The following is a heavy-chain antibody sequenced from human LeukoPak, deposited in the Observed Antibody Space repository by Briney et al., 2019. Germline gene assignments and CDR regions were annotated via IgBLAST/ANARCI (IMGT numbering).Heavy chain of an antibody. D-gene: IGHD3-22*01. J-gene: IGHJ4*02. CDR2: INHNGNVN. CDR3: ARDHDYYDSSGYYRYFDY. Sequence: GGSLRLSCAASGFTFSSYWMNWARQAPGKGLEWVASINHNGNVNYYVDSVKGRFTISRDNAKNSLYLQMNSLRVEDTAVYYCARDHDYYDSSGYYRYFDYWGQGTLVTVSS. V-gene: IGHV3-7*03. CDR1: GFTFSSYW.